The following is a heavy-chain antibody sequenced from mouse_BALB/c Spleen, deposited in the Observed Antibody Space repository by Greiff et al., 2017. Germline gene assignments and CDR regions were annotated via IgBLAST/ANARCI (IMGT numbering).Heavy chain of an antibody. CDR1: GFAFSSYD. Sequence: EVQLVESGGGLVKPGGSLKLSCAASGFAFSSYDMSWVRQTPEKRLEWVAYISSGGGSTYYPDTVKGRFTISRDNAKNTLYLQMSSLKSEDTAMYYFAKHEFAYWGQGTLVTVAA. V-gene: IGHV5-12-1*01. CDR2: ISSGGGST. J-gene: IGHJ3*01. CDR3: AKHEFAY.